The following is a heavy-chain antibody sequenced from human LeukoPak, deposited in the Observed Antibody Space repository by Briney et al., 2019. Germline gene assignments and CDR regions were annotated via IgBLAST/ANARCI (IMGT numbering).Heavy chain of an antibody. D-gene: IGHD1-7*01. V-gene: IGHV4-39*01. J-gene: IGHJ3*02. CDR3: AKTTRASIRSAFDI. CDR1: GGSITTSSYY. Sequence: SETLSLSCTVSGGSITTSSYYWGWVRQPPGKGLEWIGCTSHSGTTFYSPSLRSRVSISVDTSNSQFSLKLGSMTATDTAVYYCAKTTRASIRSAFDIWGQGTLLTVSS. CDR2: TSHSGTT.